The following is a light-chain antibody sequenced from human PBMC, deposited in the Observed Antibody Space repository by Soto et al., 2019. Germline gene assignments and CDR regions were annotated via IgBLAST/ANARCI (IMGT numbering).Light chain of an antibody. V-gene: IGLV2-8*01. CDR1: SSDVGGYNY. CDR2: EVN. J-gene: IGLJ1*01. CDR3: ISYTSSSTSYV. Sequence: QSVLTQPPSASGSPGQSVAISCTGTSSDVGGYNYVSWYQQHPGKAPKLMIYEVNKRPSGVPDRFSGSKSGSTASLTISGLQAEDEADYYCISYTSSSTSYVFGTGTKVTVL.